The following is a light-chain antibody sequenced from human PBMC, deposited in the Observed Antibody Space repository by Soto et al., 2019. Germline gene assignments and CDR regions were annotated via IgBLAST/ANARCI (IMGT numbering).Light chain of an antibody. CDR1: SSDVGGYNY. Sequence: QSALTQPASVSASPGQSITISCTGTSSDVGGYNYVPWHQQHPGKAPKLMIYDVSERPSGVSNRFSASKSGNTASLIITGLQDEDEADYYCCSYTSSSTRVFGTGTKLTVL. V-gene: IGLV2-14*03. CDR3: CSYTSSSTRV. CDR2: DVS. J-gene: IGLJ1*01.